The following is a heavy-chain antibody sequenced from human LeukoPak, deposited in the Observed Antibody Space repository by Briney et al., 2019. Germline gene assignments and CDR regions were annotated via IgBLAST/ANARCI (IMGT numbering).Heavy chain of an antibody. Sequence: ASVKVSCKSSGYMFTAYYIHWLRQAPGQGPEWVGWINPNDGGSRFAQRFQGRVTMTSDTSVATTYMELTGPRSDDTAIFYCARVNSGYDFWGQGTLVAVSS. CDR1: GYMFTAYY. CDR3: ARVNSGYDF. CDR2: INPNDGGS. J-gene: IGHJ4*02. D-gene: IGHD5-12*01. V-gene: IGHV1-2*02.